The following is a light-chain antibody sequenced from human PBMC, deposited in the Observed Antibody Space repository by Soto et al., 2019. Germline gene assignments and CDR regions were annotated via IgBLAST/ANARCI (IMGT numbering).Light chain of an antibody. V-gene: IGKV3-15*01. J-gene: IGKJ4*01. CDR1: QSVSNN. Sequence: EIVVTQSPATLSVSPGERATLSCRASQSVSNNLAWYMQKPGQAPRLLIYGASTRATGSPARFSGSGSGTEFTLTISSLQSEDFTVYYCQQYNNWPLPFGGGTKVEIK. CDR2: GAS. CDR3: QQYNNWPLP.